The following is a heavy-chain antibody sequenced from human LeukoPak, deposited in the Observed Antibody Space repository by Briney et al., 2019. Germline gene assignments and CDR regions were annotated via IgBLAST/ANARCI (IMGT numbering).Heavy chain of an antibody. CDR2: IYSGGNT. J-gene: IGHJ4*02. V-gene: IGHV3-53*01. CDR1: GFAVSSNY. Sequence: GGSLRLSCAASGFAVSSNYMSWVRQAPGKGLECVSVIYSGGNTFYADSVRGRFTISRDDSKNTLYLQMNSLRAEDTAVYFCARARGNSEFDCWGQGTLVTVSS. CDR3: ARARGNSEFDC. D-gene: IGHD4-23*01.